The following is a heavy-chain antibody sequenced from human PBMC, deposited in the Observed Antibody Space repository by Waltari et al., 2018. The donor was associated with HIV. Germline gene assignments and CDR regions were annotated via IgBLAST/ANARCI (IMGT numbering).Heavy chain of an antibody. CDR2: LRGHTNEA. D-gene: IGHD2-15*01. J-gene: IGHJ4*02. CDR3: VRDDPGYVAIDY. V-gene: IGHV3-21*04. CDR1: GFAFSRFS. Sequence: LVQSGGGEVQEGGSLVLSCSGSGFAFSRFSLNWVRQTPRRGLGWGASLRGHTNEANYLASVRGRFIISRDNAKNSAFLEMTGLRVEDTATYYCVRDDPGYVAIDYWGQGSQVVVS.